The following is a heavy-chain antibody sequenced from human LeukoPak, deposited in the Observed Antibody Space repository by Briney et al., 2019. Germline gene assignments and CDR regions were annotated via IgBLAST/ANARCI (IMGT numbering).Heavy chain of an antibody. J-gene: IGHJ4*02. Sequence: GGSLRLSCAASGFTFSSYGMNWVRQAPGKGLEWVSYISSSSSTIYYGDSVKGRFTVSRDNAKRSLYLQMNSLRPEDTAVYYCASFNYGDFDSWGQGTLVTVSS. CDR3: ASFNYGDFDS. D-gene: IGHD4-17*01. CDR2: ISSSSSTI. CDR1: GFTFSSYG. V-gene: IGHV3-48*04.